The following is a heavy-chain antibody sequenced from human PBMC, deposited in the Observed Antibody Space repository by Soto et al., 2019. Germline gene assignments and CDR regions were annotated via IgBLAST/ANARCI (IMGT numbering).Heavy chain of an antibody. V-gene: IGHV4-31*03. CDR3: ARGPYYYDNSAFFFED. CDR2: MYYSGST. CDR1: GGSITSGNYY. Sequence: SSETLSLTCTVSGGSITSGNYYWSWIRQLPGKGLEWIGYMYYSGSTYYNPSLKSRVMILRDTSKNHFSLKLSSVTAADTALYYCARGPYYYDNSAFFFEDRGQGNLVTVSS. D-gene: IGHD3-22*01. J-gene: IGHJ4*02.